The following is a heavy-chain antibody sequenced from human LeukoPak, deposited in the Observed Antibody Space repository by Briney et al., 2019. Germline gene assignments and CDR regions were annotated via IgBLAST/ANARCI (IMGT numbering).Heavy chain of an antibody. CDR1: GFTFTSSA. J-gene: IGHJ4*02. CDR3: ARDSTTVTTWDY. D-gene: IGHD4-17*01. Sequence: GTSVKVSCKASGFTFTSSAVQWVRQARGQRLEWIGWIVVGSGNTNYAQKFQERVTITRDMSTSTAYMELSRLRSDDTAVYYCARDSTTVTTWDYWGQGTLVTVSS. CDR2: IVVGSGNT. V-gene: IGHV1-58*01.